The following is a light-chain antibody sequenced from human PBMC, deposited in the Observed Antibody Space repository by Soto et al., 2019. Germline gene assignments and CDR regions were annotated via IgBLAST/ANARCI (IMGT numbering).Light chain of an antibody. J-gene: IGKJ4*01. CDR1: QGIGNN. Sequence: NRVAIPFGASQGIGNNLGWYQQKPGKAPQRLIYGTSNLQTGVPSRFSGSGSGTEFTLTISSLQAEDFAPYYSPHAEIFPLPFGGGT. CDR3: PHAEIFPLP. V-gene: IGKV1-17*01. CDR2: GTS.